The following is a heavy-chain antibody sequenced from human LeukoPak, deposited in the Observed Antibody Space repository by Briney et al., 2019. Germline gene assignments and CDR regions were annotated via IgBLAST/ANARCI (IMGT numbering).Heavy chain of an antibody. CDR1: GFIFDIYN. V-gene: IGHV3-48*01. J-gene: IGHJ4*02. CDR3: AREFNYYDSSGLSSEGFDY. Sequence: WGSLRLSCAASGFIFDIYNMNWVRQVPGKGLEWVSYISSRSTTIHYADSVKGRFTISRDDAKNSLYLQMNSLRAEDTAVYYCAREFNYYDSSGLSSEGFDYWGQGTLVTVSS. D-gene: IGHD3-22*01. CDR2: ISSRSTTI.